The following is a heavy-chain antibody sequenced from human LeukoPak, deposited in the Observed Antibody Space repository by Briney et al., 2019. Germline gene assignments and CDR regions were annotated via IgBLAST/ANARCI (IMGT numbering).Heavy chain of an antibody. Sequence: PGGSLRLSCAASGFTFSGFAMIWVRQAPGKGLQWVSSISAGSTNKYYADSVKGRFTNSRDNSKNTLYLQMNSLRDEDTAIYYCAKGKAVVGAAGPDYWGQGTLVTVSS. CDR3: AKGKAVVGAAGPDY. V-gene: IGHV3-23*01. CDR1: GFTFSGFA. J-gene: IGHJ4*02. CDR2: ISAGSTNK. D-gene: IGHD2-15*01.